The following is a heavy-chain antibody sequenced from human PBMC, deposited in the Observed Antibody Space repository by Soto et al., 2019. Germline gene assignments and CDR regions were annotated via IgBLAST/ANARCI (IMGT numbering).Heavy chain of an antibody. CDR1: RDSVSTNTTT. V-gene: IGHV6-1*01. CDR2: TYYNSIWYT. CDR3: ATNFYGARDFFGAWSYYSSFDS. D-gene: IGHD3-10*01. J-gene: IGHJ4*02. Sequence: SQTLSLTCALSRDSVSTNTTTWNWIRNSPSKGLGWVGRTYYNSIWYTDFGPSLKSRITISPDTSKNQFSLQLKSVTPEYTAVYYCATNFYGARDFFGAWSYYSSFDSWCPGTLVTVSS.